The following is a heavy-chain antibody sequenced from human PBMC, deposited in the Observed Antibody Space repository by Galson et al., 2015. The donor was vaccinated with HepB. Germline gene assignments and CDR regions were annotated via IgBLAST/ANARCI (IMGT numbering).Heavy chain of an antibody. Sequence: SLRLSCAASGFTFSIYGMHWVRQAPGKGLEWVAVISSDGNNKHNADSVKGRFTISRDNSKNTVYLQMNSLRTEDTAVYFCAKDLLGAISGVPYGTDVWGQGTTVTVSS. D-gene: IGHD3-3*01. CDR1: GFTFSIYG. J-gene: IGHJ6*02. CDR3: AKDLLGAISGVPYGTDV. V-gene: IGHV3-30*18. CDR2: ISSDGNNK.